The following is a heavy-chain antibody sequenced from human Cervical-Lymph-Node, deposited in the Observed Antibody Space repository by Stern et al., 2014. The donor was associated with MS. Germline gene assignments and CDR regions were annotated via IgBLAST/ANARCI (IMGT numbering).Heavy chain of an antibody. Sequence: EVQLVESGGGLVQPGGSLRLSCAASGFAFSYYGMSWVRQAPGKGLEWLSTLNPNGKNTHYADSVEGRFTISRDISKNTLYLQMNFLTVEDTATYYCAADPSTGGGPWGQGTLVTVSS. CDR2: LNPNGKNT. J-gene: IGHJ4*02. CDR3: AADPSTGGGP. V-gene: IGHV3-23*04. CDR1: GFAFSYYG. D-gene: IGHD1-1*01.